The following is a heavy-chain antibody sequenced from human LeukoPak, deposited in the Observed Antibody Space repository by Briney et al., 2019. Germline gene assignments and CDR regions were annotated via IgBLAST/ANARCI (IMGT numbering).Heavy chain of an antibody. D-gene: IGHD5-24*01. Sequence: GGSLRLSCAPSGFTFRNYAVHWVRQAPGKGLEWVAFISYDGTNKYYAESVQGRFTISRDSSQNTLYLQINSLRSEDTAMYHCARVRDGSVRGGFDVWGQGTSVTVSS. CDR1: GFTFRNYA. CDR2: ISYDGTNK. V-gene: IGHV3-30-3*01. J-gene: IGHJ3*01. CDR3: ARVRDGSVRGGFDV.